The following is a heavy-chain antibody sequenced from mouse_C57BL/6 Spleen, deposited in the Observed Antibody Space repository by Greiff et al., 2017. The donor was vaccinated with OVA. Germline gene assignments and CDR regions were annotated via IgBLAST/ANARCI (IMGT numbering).Heavy chain of an antibody. D-gene: IGHD2-12*01. CDR3: ARNRYYNWYFDV. J-gene: IGHJ1*03. CDR1: GFTFSDYG. Sequence: EVKLVESGGGLVKPGGSLKLSCAASGFTFSDYGMHWVRQAPEKGLEWVAYISSGSSTIYYADTVKGRFTISRDNAKNTLFLQMTSLRSEDTAMYYCARNRYYNWYFDVWGTGTTVTVSS. V-gene: IGHV5-17*01. CDR2: ISSGSSTI.